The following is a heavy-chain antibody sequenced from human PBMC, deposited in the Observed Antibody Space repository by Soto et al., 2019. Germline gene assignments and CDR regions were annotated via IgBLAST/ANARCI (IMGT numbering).Heavy chain of an antibody. CDR1: GYTFTSYG. Sequence: QVQLVQSGAEVKKPGASVKVSCKASGYTFTSYGISWVRQAPGKGLEWMGWINVYNGNTNYAQKLQGRVTMTTDTSTSTAYLDLRSPRSDDTAVYFCARDTSRGEYDYWGQGTLVTVSS. CDR3: ARDTSRGEYDY. J-gene: IGHJ4*02. CDR2: INVYNGNT. D-gene: IGHD3-10*01. V-gene: IGHV1-18*01.